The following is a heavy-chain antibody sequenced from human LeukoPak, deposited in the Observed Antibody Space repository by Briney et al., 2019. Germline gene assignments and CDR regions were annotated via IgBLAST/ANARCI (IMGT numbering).Heavy chain of an antibody. J-gene: IGHJ4*02. CDR3: ARARDFWSGSFFDY. CDR1: GFTFSSYS. Sequence: GGSLRLSCAASGFTFSSYSMNWVRQAPGKGVEWVSSISSSSSYIYYADSVKGRFTISRDNAKNSLYLQMNSLRAEDTAVYYCARARDFWSGSFFDYWGQGTLVTVSS. CDR2: ISSSSSYI. D-gene: IGHD3-3*01. V-gene: IGHV3-21*01.